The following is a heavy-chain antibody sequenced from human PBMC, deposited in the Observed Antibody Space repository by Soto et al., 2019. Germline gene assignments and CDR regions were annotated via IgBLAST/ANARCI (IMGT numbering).Heavy chain of an antibody. CDR3: ALTILIVPHTVFDY. D-gene: IGHD1-26*01. V-gene: IGHV1-46*01. Sequence: QVQLVQSGAEVKKPGASVRGSCTASGDTFSTDYMHWIRQAPGQGLERMGVIDPTGDSPSYAQKFQGRIIMTRDASQTTYLDLSSLTSEDTAVYFYALTILIVPHTVFDYWGQGSLVTVSS. CDR2: IDPTGDSP. CDR1: GDTFSTDY. J-gene: IGHJ4*02.